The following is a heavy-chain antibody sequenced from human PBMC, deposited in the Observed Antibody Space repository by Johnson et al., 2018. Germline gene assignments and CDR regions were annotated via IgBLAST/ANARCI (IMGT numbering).Heavy chain of an antibody. V-gene: IGHV3-33*01. CDR1: GFTFSNYG. Sequence: QVQLQESGGGVVQPGRSLRLSCAASGFTFSNYGMHWVRQAPGKGLEWVAVIWYDGSNKYYADSVKGRFTISRDNSKNTLYLQMGSLRAEDMAVYYCARAGSGGKDACDIWGQGTMVTVSS. CDR3: ARAGSGGKDACDI. J-gene: IGHJ3*02. CDR2: IWYDGSNK. D-gene: IGHD3-10*01.